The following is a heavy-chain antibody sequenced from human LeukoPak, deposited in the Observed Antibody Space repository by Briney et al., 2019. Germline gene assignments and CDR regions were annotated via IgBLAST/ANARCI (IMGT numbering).Heavy chain of an antibody. Sequence: PSETLSLTCAVYGGSFSGYYWSWIRQPPGKGLEWIGEINHSGSTIYNPSLKSRVTISVDTSKNQFSLKLSSVTAADTAVYYCARGAVGSADDAFDIWGQGTMVTVSS. CDR1: GGSFSGYY. CDR3: ARGAVGSADDAFDI. CDR2: INHSGST. D-gene: IGHD2-15*01. V-gene: IGHV4-34*01. J-gene: IGHJ3*02.